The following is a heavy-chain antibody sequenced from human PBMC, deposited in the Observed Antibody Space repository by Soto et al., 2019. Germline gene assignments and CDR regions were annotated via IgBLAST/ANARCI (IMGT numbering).Heavy chain of an antibody. J-gene: IGHJ4*02. CDR2: IKNKANSYTT. Sequence: EVLLVESGGGLVQPGGSLRLSCAASGFTFSDHYMDWVRQAPGKGLEWVGRIKNKANSYTTEYAASVKGRFTISRDDSKNSLNLQVSSLKTEDTAVYYCTRLRLGVTTRYFAYWGQGTLVTVSS. CDR3: TRLRLGVTTRYFAY. V-gene: IGHV3-72*01. CDR1: GFTFSDHY. D-gene: IGHD4-4*01.